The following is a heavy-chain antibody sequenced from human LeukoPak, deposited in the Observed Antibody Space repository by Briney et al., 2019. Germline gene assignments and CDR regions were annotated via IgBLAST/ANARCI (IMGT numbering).Heavy chain of an antibody. CDR2: IYHSGST. J-gene: IGHJ3*02. D-gene: IGHD3-3*01. CDR3: ARERSFGVVIISDDAFDI. V-gene: IGHV4-38-2*02. CDR1: GYSISSGYY. Sequence: PSETLSLTCAVSGYSISSGYYWGWIRQPPGKGLEWIGSIYHSGSTYYNPSLKSRVTISVDTSKNQFSLKLSSVTAADTAVYYCARERSFGVVIISDDAFDIWGQGTMVTVSS.